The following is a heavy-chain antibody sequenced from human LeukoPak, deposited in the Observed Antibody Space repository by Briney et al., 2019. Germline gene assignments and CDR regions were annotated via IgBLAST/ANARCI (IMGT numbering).Heavy chain of an antibody. J-gene: IGHJ5*02. D-gene: IGHD1-14*01. CDR3: ARGPTGTGWFDP. V-gene: IGHV4-59*01. CDR1: GGSISSYY. Sequence: KTSETLSLTCTVSGGSISSYYWSWIRQPPGKGLEWIGYIYYSGSTNYNPSLKSRVTISVDTSKNQFSLELSSVTAADTAVYYCARGPTGTGWFDPWGQGTLVTVSS. CDR2: IYYSGST.